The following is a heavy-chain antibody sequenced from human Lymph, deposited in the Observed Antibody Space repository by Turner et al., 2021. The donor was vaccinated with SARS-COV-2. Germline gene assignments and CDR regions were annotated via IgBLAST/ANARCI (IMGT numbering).Heavy chain of an antibody. V-gene: IGHV4-59*01. CDR2: IFYRGST. CDR3: ARQTVNNWVDP. CDR1: GGSMNNNY. D-gene: IGHD2-21*02. J-gene: IGHJ5*02. Sequence: VQLQESGPRLVTPLETLSLTCTVSGGSMNNNYWSWIRQPPGKRLEWIGFIFYRGSTNYNPSLKSRVTISVDTSENQFSLKLTSVTAADTAIYYCARQTVNNWVDPWGQGTLVTVSS.